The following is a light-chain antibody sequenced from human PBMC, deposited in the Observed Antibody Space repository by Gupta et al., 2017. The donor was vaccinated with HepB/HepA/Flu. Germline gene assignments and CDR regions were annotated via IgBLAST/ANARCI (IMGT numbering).Light chain of an antibody. J-gene: IGKJ4*01. V-gene: IGKV1-33*01. CDR1: QHISNY. CDR3: KQYANLPLT. CDR2: DVS. Sequence: DIQMTQSPSSLSASVGHRVTITCRASQHISNYLNWYQQKPGKAPKRLIYDVSNLETGVPARFSGSGSGTEFTLNISRVEAEDIATYYCKQYANLPLTFGEGTKVEIK.